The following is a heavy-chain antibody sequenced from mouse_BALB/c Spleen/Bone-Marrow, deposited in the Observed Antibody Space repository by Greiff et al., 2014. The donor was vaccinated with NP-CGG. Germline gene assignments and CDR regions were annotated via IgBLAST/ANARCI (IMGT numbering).Heavy chain of an antibody. CDR1: GYSFTSYF. CDR3: ARSGYYGSSYFDY. J-gene: IGHJ2*01. Sequence: EVQLQQSGPELVKPGASVKISCKASGYSFTSYFMNWVMQSHGKSLEWIGRINPYNGDTFYNQKFKGKATLTVDKSSSTAHMELRSLASEDSAVYYCARSGYYGSSYFDYWGQGTTLTVSS. D-gene: IGHD1-1*01. CDR2: INPYNGDT. V-gene: IGHV1-20*02.